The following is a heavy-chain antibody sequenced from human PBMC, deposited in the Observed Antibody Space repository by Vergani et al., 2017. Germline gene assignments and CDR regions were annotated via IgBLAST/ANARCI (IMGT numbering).Heavy chain of an antibody. CDR1: GGSISSYY. CDR2: IYYRGST. V-gene: IGHV4-59*01. D-gene: IGHD1-26*01. J-gene: IGHJ5*02. CDR3: ARASGSYSPNWFDP. Sequence: QVQLQESGPGLVKPSETLSLTCTVSGGSISSYYWSWIRQPPGKGLEWIGYIYYRGSTNYNPSLKSRVTISVATSKNQFSLKLSSVTAADTAVYYCARASGSYSPNWFDPWGQGTLVTVSS.